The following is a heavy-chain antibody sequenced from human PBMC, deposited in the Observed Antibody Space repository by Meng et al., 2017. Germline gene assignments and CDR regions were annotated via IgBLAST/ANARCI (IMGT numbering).Heavy chain of an antibody. CDR1: GGSNSSSSYY. CDR2: IYYSGST. Sequence: LPWPGAGPGLVDPSETLSPTCTCSGGSNSSSSYYWGWIRQPPGKGLEWIGSIYYSGSTYYNPSLKSRVTISVDTSKNQFSLKLSFVTAADTAVYYCASLRIAVAGINWFDPWGQGTLVTVSS. J-gene: IGHJ5*02. CDR3: ASLRIAVAGINWFDP. V-gene: IGHV4-39*07. D-gene: IGHD6-19*01.